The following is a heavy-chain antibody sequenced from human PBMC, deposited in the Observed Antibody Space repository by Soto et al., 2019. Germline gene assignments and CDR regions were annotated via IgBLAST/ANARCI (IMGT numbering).Heavy chain of an antibody. CDR2: IYYSGST. Sequence: SETLSLTCTVSGGSISSYYWSWIRQPPGKGLEWIGYIYYSGSTNYNPSLKSRVTISVDTSKNQFSLKLSSVTAADTAVYYCARGRGIIAARYYFDYWGQGTLVTVSS. J-gene: IGHJ4*02. CDR3: ARGRGIIAARYYFDY. V-gene: IGHV4-59*01. CDR1: GGSISSYY. D-gene: IGHD6-6*01.